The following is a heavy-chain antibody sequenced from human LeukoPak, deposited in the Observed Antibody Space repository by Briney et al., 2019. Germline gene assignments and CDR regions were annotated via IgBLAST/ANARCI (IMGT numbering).Heavy chain of an antibody. D-gene: IGHD3-10*01. J-gene: IGHJ4*02. CDR3: AKYKGITMVRGVPDY. Sequence: GGSLRLSCAASGFTFSSYSMNWVRQAPGKGLEWVSAISGSGGSTYYADSVKGRFTISRDNSKNTLYLQMNSLRAEDTAVYYCAKYKGITMVRGVPDYWGQGTLVTVSS. CDR1: GFTFSSYS. CDR2: ISGSGGST. V-gene: IGHV3-23*01.